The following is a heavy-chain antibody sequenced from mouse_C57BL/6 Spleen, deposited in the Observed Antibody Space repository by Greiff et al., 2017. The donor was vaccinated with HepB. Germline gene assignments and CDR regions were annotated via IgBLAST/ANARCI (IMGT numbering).Heavy chain of an antibody. V-gene: IGHV7-3*01. D-gene: IGHD2-2*01. Sequence: EVKVVESGGGLVQPGGSLSLSCAASGFTFTDYYMSWVRQPPGKTLEWLGFIRNKANGYTTEYSASVKGRFTISRDNSQSILYLQMNALRAEDSATYYCARSFYYGYDVGFAYWGQGTLVTVSA. CDR3: ARSFYYGYDVGFAY. CDR1: GFTFTDYY. J-gene: IGHJ3*01. CDR2: IRNKANGYTT.